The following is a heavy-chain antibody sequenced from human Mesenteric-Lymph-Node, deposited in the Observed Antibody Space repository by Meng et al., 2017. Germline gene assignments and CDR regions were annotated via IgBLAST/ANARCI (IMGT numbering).Heavy chain of an antibody. CDR3: TNRRGRGSPFDD. Sequence: PLVGSGGRILNPGVALRLCHPGSGLTFIDARMNLVRQVSEQGLEWGSSVSGDSSFIFYTESVKGRFTISRDNAKNSLYLQMHSLRAEDTATYYCTNRRGRGSPFDDWGQGTLVTVSS. CDR1: GLTFIDAR. CDR2: VSGDSSFI. V-gene: IGHV3-21*06. D-gene: IGHD1-26*01. J-gene: IGHJ4*02.